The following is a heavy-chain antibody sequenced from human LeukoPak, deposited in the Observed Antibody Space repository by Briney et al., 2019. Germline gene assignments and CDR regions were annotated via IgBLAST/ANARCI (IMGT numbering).Heavy chain of an antibody. CDR3: AKARIRFPYFDY. Sequence: GGSLRLSCAASGFTFSSYAMSWVRRAPGKGLEWVSAISGSGGSTYYADSVKGRFTISRDNSKNTLYLQMNSLRAEDTAVYYCAKARIRFPYFDYWGQGTLVTVSS. J-gene: IGHJ4*02. CDR1: GFTFSSYA. V-gene: IGHV3-23*01. D-gene: IGHD3-16*01. CDR2: ISGSGGST.